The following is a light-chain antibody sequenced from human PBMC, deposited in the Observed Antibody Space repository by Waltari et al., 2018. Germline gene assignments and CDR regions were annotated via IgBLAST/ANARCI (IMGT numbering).Light chain of an antibody. Sequence: EIVMTPSPATLSVSPGETATLSCRASQSVSSNVAWYQKKPGQAPRLLIYDPSPRATSIPAKFRGSGSGTEFTLTISSLQSEDFAVYYCQQYNRWPPITFGHGTRLEIK. J-gene: IGKJ5*01. CDR3: QQYNRWPPIT. V-gene: IGKV3-15*01. CDR2: DPS. CDR1: QSVSSN.